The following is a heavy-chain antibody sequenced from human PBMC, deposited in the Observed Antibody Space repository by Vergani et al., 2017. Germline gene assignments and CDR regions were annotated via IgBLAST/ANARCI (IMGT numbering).Heavy chain of an antibody. CDR3: ASGLPVRGVSPSDAFDI. CDR2: IIPILGIA. Sequence: QVQLVQSGAEVKKPGPSVKVSCKASGGTLSSYTISWVRQAPGQGLEWMGRIIPILGIANYAQKFQGRVTMTADKSTSTAYMELSSLRSEDTAVYYCASGLPVRGVSPSDAFDIWGQGTTVTVSS. J-gene: IGHJ3*02. CDR1: GGTLSSYT. V-gene: IGHV1-69*02. D-gene: IGHD3-10*02.